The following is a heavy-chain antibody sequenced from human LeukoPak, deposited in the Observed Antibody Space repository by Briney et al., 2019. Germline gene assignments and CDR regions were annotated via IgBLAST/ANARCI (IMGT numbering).Heavy chain of an antibody. CDR1: GFTFSSYW. CDR2: INSDGSST. Sequence: PGGSLRLSCAAPGFTFSSYWMHWVRQAPGKGLVWVSRINSDGSSTSYADSVKGRFTISRDNAKNTLYLQMNSLRAEDTAVYYCARPEEDYYGMDVWGKGTTVTVSS. V-gene: IGHV3-74*01. J-gene: IGHJ6*04. CDR3: ARPEEDYYGMDV.